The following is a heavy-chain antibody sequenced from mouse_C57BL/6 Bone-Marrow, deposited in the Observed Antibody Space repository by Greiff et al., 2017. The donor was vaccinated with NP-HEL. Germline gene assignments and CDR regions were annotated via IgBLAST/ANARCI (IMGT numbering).Heavy chain of an antibody. Sequence: EVQLQESGPELVKPGASVKIPCKASGYTFTDYNMDWVKQSHGKSLEWIGDINPNNGGTIYNQKFKGKATLTVDKSSSTAYMELRSLTSEDTAVYYCARCGSNWPHYYAMDYWGQGTSVTASS. CDR3: ARCGSNWPHYYAMDY. D-gene: IGHD4-1*01. CDR2: INPNNGGT. CDR1: GYTFTDYN. J-gene: IGHJ4*01. V-gene: IGHV1-18*01.